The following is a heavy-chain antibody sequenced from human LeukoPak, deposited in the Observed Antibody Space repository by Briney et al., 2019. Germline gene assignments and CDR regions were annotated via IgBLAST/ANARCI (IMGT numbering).Heavy chain of an antibody. CDR3: TTPYYYDSSGYPY. V-gene: IGHV3-15*01. Sequence: GGSLRLSCAASGFTVSNHYMNWVRQAPGKGLEWVGRIKSKTDGGTTDYAAPVKGRFTISRDDSKNTLYLQMNSLKTEDTAVYYCTTPYYYDSSGYPYWGQGTLVTVSS. CDR2: IKSKTDGGTT. J-gene: IGHJ4*02. D-gene: IGHD3-22*01. CDR1: GFTVSNHY.